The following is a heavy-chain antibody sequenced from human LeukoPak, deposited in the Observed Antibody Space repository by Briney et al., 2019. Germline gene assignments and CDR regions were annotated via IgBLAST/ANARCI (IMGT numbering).Heavy chain of an antibody. Sequence: TSETLSLTCSVSGDSLSTYHWNWIRKPPGKGLEWIAFMQSSGNSNYNPSLKDRVTMFVDTSKNQFSLRLSSVTAADTAVYYCARVGGDDSTGHYSVDYWGQGTLVTVSS. V-gene: IGHV4-4*08. CDR3: ARVGGDDSTGHYSVDY. D-gene: IGHD3-22*01. CDR2: MQSSGNS. J-gene: IGHJ4*02. CDR1: GDSLSTYH.